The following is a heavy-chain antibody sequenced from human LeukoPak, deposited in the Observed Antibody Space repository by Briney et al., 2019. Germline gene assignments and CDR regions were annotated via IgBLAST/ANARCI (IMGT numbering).Heavy chain of an antibody. CDR3: AKDYFDFWSGYPHRAHLDY. J-gene: IGHJ4*02. Sequence: GGSLRLSCAASGFTFSSYAMSWVRQAPGKGLEWVSAISGSGGSTYYADSVKGRFTISRDNSKNTLYLQMNSLRAEDTAVYYCAKDYFDFWSGYPHRAHLDYWGQGTLVTVSS. CDR1: GFTFSSYA. V-gene: IGHV3-23*01. CDR2: ISGSGGST. D-gene: IGHD3-3*01.